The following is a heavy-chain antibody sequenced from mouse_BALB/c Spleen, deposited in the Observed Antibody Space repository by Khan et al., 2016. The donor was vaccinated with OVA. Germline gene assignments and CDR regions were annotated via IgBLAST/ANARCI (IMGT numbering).Heavy chain of an antibody. D-gene: IGHD1-1*01. CDR3: ARANYYGRSLYAMDS. V-gene: IGHV1S41*01. CDR1: GYTFTSYW. Sequence: DLVKPGASVRLSCKASGYTFTSYWVHWIKQRPGQGLEWIGQISPGSGSDYYNEMFKGRATLTVDTSSTTAYIYLSSLSSEDSAVYFCARANYYGRSLYAMDSWGQGTSVTVSS. J-gene: IGHJ4*01. CDR2: ISPGSGSD.